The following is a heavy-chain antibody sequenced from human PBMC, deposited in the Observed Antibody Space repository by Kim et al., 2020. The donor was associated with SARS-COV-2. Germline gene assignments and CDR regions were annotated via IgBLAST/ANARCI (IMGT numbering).Heavy chain of an antibody. CDR2: KT. V-gene: IGHV1-3*01. D-gene: IGHD3-9*01. CDR3: ARGGTISLRY. Sequence: KTKYSPKSQGRVTITRDTSASTAYMELSSLRSEDTAVYYCARGGTISLRYWGQGTLVTVSS. J-gene: IGHJ4*02.